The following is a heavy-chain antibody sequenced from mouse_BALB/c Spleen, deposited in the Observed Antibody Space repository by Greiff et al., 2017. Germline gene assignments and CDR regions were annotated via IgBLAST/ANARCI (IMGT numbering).Heavy chain of an antibody. CDR1: GFSLTSYG. CDR3: AREDGRGYYAMDY. D-gene: IGHD1-2*01. J-gene: IGHJ4*01. V-gene: IGHV2-9*02. Sequence: VKLMESGPGLVAPSQSLSITCTVSGFSLTSYGVHWVRQPPGKGLEWLGVIWAGGSTNYNSALMSRLSISKDNSKSQVFLKMNSLQTDDTAMYYCAREDGRGYYAMDYWGQGTSVTVSS. CDR2: IWAGGST.